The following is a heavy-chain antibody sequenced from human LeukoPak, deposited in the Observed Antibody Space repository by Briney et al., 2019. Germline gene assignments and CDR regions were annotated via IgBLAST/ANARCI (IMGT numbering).Heavy chain of an antibody. CDR3: ARDSPYYDILTGYYIGDY. CDR2: ISAYNGNT. J-gene: IGHJ4*02. V-gene: IGHV1-18*04. CDR1: GYTFTSYG. Sequence: ASVKVSCKASGYTFTSYGISWVRQAPGQGLEWMGWISAYNGNTSYAQKLQGRVTMTTDTSTSTAYMELRSLRSDDTAVYYCARDSPYYDILTGYYIGDYWGQGTLVTVSS. D-gene: IGHD3-9*01.